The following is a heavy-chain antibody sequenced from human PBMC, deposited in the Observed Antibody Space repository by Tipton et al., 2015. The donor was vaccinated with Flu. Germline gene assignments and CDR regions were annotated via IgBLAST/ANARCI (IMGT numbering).Heavy chain of an antibody. Sequence: SLRLSCAASGFTFSSYAMHWVRQAPGKGLEWVAVISYDGSNKYYADSVKGRFTISRDNSKNTLYLQMNSLRAEDTAVYYCATSTVSTISYGLDVWGQGTTVTVSS. CDR3: ATSTVSTISYGLDV. J-gene: IGHJ6*02. D-gene: IGHD5/OR15-5a*01. V-gene: IGHV3-30*01. CDR1: GFTFSSYA. CDR2: ISYDGSNK.